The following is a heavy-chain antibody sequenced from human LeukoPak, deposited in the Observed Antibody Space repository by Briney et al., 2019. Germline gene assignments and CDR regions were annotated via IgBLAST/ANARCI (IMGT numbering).Heavy chain of an antibody. J-gene: IGHJ4*02. CDR2: INHSGST. V-gene: IGHV4-34*01. D-gene: IGHD6-19*01. Sequence: SETLSLTCAVYGGSFSGYYWSWIRQPPGKGLEWIGEINHSGSTNYNPSLKSRVTISVDTSKNQFSLKLSSVTAADTAVYYCARASPSGWYYDYWGQGTLVTVSS. CDR3: ARASPSGWYYDY. CDR1: GGSFSGYY.